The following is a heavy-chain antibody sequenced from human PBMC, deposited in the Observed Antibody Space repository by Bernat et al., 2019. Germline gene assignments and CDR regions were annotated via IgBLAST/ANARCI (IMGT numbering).Heavy chain of an antibody. V-gene: IGHV3-23*01. CDR2: ISGSGGRT. CDR3: AKGPYERRGYWVDY. Sequence: EVQLLESGGGLVQPGGSLRLSCAGSGFTFSSYGMSWVRQAPGKGLEWVSAISGSGGRTHYADSVKGRFTISRDNSKNTLYLQMNSLRAEDTAVYDCAKGPYERRGYWVDYWGQGTLVTVSS. D-gene: IGHD3-22*01. CDR1: GFTFSSYG. J-gene: IGHJ4*02.